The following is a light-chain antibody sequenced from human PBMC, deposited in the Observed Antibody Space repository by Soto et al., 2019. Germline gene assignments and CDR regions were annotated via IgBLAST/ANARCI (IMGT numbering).Light chain of an antibody. Sequence: QSALTQPASVSGSPGQSITISCTGTSSDVGGYNYVSWYQQHPGQAPKLMIYYVSNRPSGVSNRFSGSKSGNTASLTISGLQAEDEADYYCSSYTSRVVFGGGTKLTVL. CDR3: SSYTSRVV. CDR2: YVS. CDR1: SSDVGGYNY. V-gene: IGLV2-14*01. J-gene: IGLJ2*01.